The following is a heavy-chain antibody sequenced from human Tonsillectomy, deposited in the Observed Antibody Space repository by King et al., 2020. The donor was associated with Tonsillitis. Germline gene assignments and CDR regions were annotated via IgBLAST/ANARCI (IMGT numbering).Heavy chain of an antibody. V-gene: IGHV2-5*01. CDR3: AHSTDYYDSSQNWFDP. J-gene: IGHJ5*02. D-gene: IGHD3-22*01. Sequence: TLKESGPTLVKPTQTLTLTCTFSGFSLSTSGVGVGWIRQPPGKALEWLALIYWNDDKRYSPSLKSRLTITKDTSKNQVVLTMTNMDPVDTATYYCAHSTDYYDSSQNWFDPWGQGTLVTVSS. CDR1: GFSLSTSGVG. CDR2: IYWNDDK.